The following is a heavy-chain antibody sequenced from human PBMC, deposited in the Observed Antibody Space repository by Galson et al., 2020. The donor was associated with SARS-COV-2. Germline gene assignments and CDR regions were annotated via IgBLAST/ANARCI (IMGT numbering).Heavy chain of an antibody. CDR3: ARGHWGRDY. CDR2: IKPDGIDK. D-gene: IGHD7-27*01. J-gene: IGHJ4*02. Sequence: QAGGSLRLSCVGSGFTFRSYWMSWVRQAPGKGPEWVADIKPDGIDKYYVDSVKGRFTIARDNGQNSVYLQMNSLGGEDTAVYYCARGHWGRDYWGQGTPVTVSS. V-gene: IGHV3-7*04. CDR1: GFTFRSYW.